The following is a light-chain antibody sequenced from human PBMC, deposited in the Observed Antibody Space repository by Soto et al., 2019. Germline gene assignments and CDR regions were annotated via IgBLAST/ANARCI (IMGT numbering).Light chain of an antibody. V-gene: IGKV3-15*01. CDR1: QSVSSN. CDR3: QQYNKWPQYT. Sequence: EIVMTQSPANLSVSPGERATLSCRASQSVSSNLAWYQQKPGQGPRLLIYGASTSATSIPARFSGSGSGTEFTLTINSLQSEDFAVYYCQQYNKWPQYTFGQGTKLEIK. CDR2: GAS. J-gene: IGKJ2*01.